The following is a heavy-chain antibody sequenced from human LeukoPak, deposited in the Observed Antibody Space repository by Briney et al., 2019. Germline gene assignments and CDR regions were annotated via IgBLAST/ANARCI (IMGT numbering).Heavy chain of an antibody. D-gene: IGHD3-22*01. Sequence: GESLKISCKGSGYSFTSYWIGWVRQMPGEGLEWMGIIYPGDSDTRYSPSFQGQVTISADKSISTAYVEWSSLKASDTAMYYCARDPYYYDSSGLFDYWGQGTLVTVSS. V-gene: IGHV5-51*01. CDR1: GYSFTSYW. CDR3: ARDPYYYDSSGLFDY. J-gene: IGHJ4*02. CDR2: IYPGDSDT.